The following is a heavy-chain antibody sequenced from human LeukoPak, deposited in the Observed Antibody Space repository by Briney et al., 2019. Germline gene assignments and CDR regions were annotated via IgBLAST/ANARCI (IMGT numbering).Heavy chain of an antibody. CDR2: INPSGGST. CDR1: GYTFTSYY. J-gene: IGHJ6*02. Sequence: ASVKVSCKASGYTFTSYYMHWVRQAPGQGLEWMGIINPSGGSTSYAQKFQGRVTMTRDTSTSTVYMELSSLRSEDTAVYYCVRVDTPGIAAAGVYYYYYGMDVWGQGTTVTVSS. CDR3: VRVDTPGIAAAGVYYYYYGMDV. V-gene: IGHV1-46*01. D-gene: IGHD6-13*01.